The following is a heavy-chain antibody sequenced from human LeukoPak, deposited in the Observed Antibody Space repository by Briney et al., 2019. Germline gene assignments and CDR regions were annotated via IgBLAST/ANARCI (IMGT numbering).Heavy chain of an antibody. CDR1: GGSISNYV. CDR3: ARVQLVNLDWFDP. V-gene: IGHV4-34*01. D-gene: IGHD6-6*01. CDR2: INHSGST. J-gene: IGHJ5*02. Sequence: PSETLSLTCTVSGGSISNYVWSWIRQPPGKGLEWIGEINHSGSTNYNPSLKSRVTISVDTSKNQFSLKLSSVTAADTAVYYCARVQLVNLDWFDPWGQGTLVTVSS.